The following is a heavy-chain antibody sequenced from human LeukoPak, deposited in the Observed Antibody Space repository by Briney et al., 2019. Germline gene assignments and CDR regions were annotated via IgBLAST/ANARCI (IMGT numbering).Heavy chain of an antibody. CDR3: ARDTDWFDP. V-gene: IGHV4-61*02. Sequence: SQTLSLTCTVSGGSISSDSYYWSWIRQPAGKGLEWIGRIYTSGSTNYNPSLKSRVTISVDTSKNQFSLKLSSVPAADTAVYYCARDTDWFDPWGQGTLVTVSS. CDR2: IYTSGST. J-gene: IGHJ5*02. D-gene: IGHD2-8*02. CDR1: GGSISSDSYY.